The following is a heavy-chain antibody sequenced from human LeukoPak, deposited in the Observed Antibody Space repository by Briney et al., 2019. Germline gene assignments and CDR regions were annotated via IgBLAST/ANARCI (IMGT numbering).Heavy chain of an antibody. D-gene: IGHD2-8*02. Sequence: PGGSLRLSCAPSGFTFSDYYMSWIRQAPGKGLEWISYISSSGSNIYYADSVKGRFTISRDNAKNSLYLQMNSLRAEDTAVYYCARAWSRVDPFDMWGQGTMVTVSS. CDR2: ISSSGSNI. V-gene: IGHV3-11*04. CDR1: GFTFSDYY. J-gene: IGHJ3*02. CDR3: ARAWSRVDPFDM.